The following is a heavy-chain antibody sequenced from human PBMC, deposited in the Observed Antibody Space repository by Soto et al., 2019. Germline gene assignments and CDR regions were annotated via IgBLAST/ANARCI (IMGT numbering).Heavy chain of an antibody. CDR3: ARAYSSSWSAFDY. J-gene: IGHJ4*02. Sequence: GGSLRLSCAASGFTFSSYSMHWVRQAPGKGLEWVAVIWYDGSNKYYADSVKGRFTISRDNSKNTLYLQMNSLRAEDTAVYYCARAYSSSWSAFDYWGQGTLVTVSS. D-gene: IGHD6-13*01. CDR1: GFTFSSYS. V-gene: IGHV3-33*08. CDR2: IWYDGSNK.